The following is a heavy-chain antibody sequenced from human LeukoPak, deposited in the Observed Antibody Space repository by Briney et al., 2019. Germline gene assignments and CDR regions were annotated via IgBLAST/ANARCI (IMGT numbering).Heavy chain of an antibody. D-gene: IGHD5-12*01. J-gene: IGHJ4*02. CDR1: GFSFNSYG. V-gene: IGHV3-30*18. CDR3: AKDYEWMVYSGYDLIDY. Sequence: GGSLRLSCAASGFSFNSYGMHWVRQAPGKGLEWVAVISDDGSNKYYADSVKGRFTISRDNSKNTLYLQMNSLRAEDTAVYYCAKDYEWMVYSGYDLIDYWGQGTLVTVSS. CDR2: ISDDGSNK.